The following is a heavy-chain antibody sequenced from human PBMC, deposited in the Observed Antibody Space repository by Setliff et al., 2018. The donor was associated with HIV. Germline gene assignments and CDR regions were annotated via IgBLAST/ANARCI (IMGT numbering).Heavy chain of an antibody. CDR2: MHTSGNT. Sequence: SETLSLTCTSSGDSISGYYWSWIRQPAGKGLEWIGRMHTSGNTNYNPSLKSRVTMSVDTCKNQFSLRLSSVTAADTAVYYCARDQKGYSYGYFDSCGQRTLVTVSS. V-gene: IGHV4-4*07. CDR3: ARDQKGYSYGYFDS. J-gene: IGHJ4*02. CDR1: GDSISGYY. D-gene: IGHD5-18*01.